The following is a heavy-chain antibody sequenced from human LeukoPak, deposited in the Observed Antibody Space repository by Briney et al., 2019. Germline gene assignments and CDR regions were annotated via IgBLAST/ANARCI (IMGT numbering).Heavy chain of an antibody. J-gene: IGHJ3*02. CDR3: AKAFQWLVAGDAFAM. Sequence: RGSLRLSCAASVYTFSNYAMRSGRQAPGKGLEWVSTISGSGGSTYSADSVKGRFTISRDKSKNTLYLQMSSLRAEDTAVYYGAKAFQWLVAGDAFAMWGQGTMVTVSS. V-gene: IGHV3-23*01. CDR1: VYTFSNYA. CDR2: ISGSGGST. D-gene: IGHD6-19*01.